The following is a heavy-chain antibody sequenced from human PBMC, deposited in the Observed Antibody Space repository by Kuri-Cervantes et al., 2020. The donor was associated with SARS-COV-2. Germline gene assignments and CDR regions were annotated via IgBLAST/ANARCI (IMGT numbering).Heavy chain of an antibody. J-gene: IGHJ6*02. D-gene: IGHD3-10*01. CDR3: ARVGSGVYGMDV. CDR2: IGTAGDP. CDR1: GFTFSSYS. Sequence: GESLKISCAASGFTFSSYSMNWVRQAPGKGLEWVSAIGTAGDPYYPGSVKGRFTISRDNARNSVFLHMNSLRDEDTAVYYCARVGSGVYGMDVWGQGTTVTVSS. V-gene: IGHV3-13*05.